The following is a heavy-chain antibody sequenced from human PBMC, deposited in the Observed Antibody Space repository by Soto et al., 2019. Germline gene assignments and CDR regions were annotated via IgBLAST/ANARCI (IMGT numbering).Heavy chain of an antibody. D-gene: IGHD3-22*01. V-gene: IGHV5-10-1*01. Sequence: GESLKISCKGSGYSFTSYWISWVRQMPGKGLEWMGRIDPSDSYTNYSPSFQGHVTISADKSISTAYLQWSSLKASDTAMYYCASVIYYDSSGYLYYFDYWGQGILVTVSS. CDR3: ASVIYYDSSGYLYYFDY. J-gene: IGHJ4*02. CDR2: IDPSDSYT. CDR1: GYSFTSYW.